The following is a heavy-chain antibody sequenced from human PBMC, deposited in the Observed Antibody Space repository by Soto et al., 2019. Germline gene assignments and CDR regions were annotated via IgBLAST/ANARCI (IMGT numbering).Heavy chain of an antibody. J-gene: IGHJ5*02. Sequence: SETLSLTCAVSGGSISSGGYSWSWIRQPPGEGLEWIGYIYYSGSTYYNPSLKSRVTISVDTSKNQFSLKLSSVTAADTAVYYCARVFSDSSSFFDPWGQGTLVTVSS. D-gene: IGHD6-13*01. V-gene: IGHV4-31*11. CDR3: ARVFSDSSSFFDP. CDR1: GGSISSGGYS. CDR2: IYYSGST.